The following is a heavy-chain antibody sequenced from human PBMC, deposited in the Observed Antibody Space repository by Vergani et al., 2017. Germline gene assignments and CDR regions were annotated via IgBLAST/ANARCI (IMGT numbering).Heavy chain of an antibody. CDR1: PDSISSGSYY. J-gene: IGHJ4*02. D-gene: IGHD5-18*01. CDR2: LYASGST. Sequence: QLQLQQSGPGLLKPSETLFLTCTVSPDSISSGSYYWGWIRQPQGKSLEWIGSLYASGSTYYSPSLKSRVAISIDTSKNHFSLRLSSVTAADTAVYYCARHLRGYSYGVFDYWGQGREVTVSS. CDR3: ARHLRGYSYGVFDY. V-gene: IGHV4-39*01.